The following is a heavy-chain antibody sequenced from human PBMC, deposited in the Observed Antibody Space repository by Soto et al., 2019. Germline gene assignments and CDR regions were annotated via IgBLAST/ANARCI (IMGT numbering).Heavy chain of an antibody. J-gene: IGHJ5*02. CDR3: ARGVKYGAYSRWFDP. CDR2: MNPNSGNT. D-gene: IGHD4-17*01. Sequence: GASVKVSCKASGYTFTSYDINWVRQATGQGLEYLGWMNPNSGNTGYVQKIQGRVTMTRDTSISTAYMELSSLRSEDTAVYFCARGVKYGAYSRWFDPWG. V-gene: IGHV1-8*01. CDR1: GYTFTSYD.